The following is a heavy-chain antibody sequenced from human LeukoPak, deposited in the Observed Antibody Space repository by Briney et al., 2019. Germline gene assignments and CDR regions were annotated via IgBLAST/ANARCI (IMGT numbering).Heavy chain of an antibody. CDR1: GGTFSSYA. J-gene: IGHJ6*03. D-gene: IGHD1-14*01. CDR3: ARAPDRQDYYYYYMDV. V-gene: IGHV1-69*13. CDR2: IIPIFGTA. Sequence: GASVKVSCRASGGTFSSYAISWVRQAPGQGPEWMGGIIPIFGTANYAQKFQGRVTITADESTSTAYMELSSLRSEDTAVYYCARAPDRQDYYYYYMDVWGKGTTVTVSS.